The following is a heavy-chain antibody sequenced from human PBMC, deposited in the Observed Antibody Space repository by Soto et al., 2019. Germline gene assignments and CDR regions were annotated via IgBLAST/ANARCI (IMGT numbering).Heavy chain of an antibody. CDR3: ARHGMGAAGWFDP. V-gene: IGHV4-39*01. Sequence: SETLSLTCTVSGGSITSSGSSWAWLRQTPGKGLEGIGSIFYTGNTYYNPSLWSRVTITADTSKNQFSLKMTSVTAADTAVYYCARHGMGAAGWFDPWGQGTLVTVSS. D-gene: IGHD1-26*01. CDR1: GGSITSSGSS. CDR2: IFYTGNT. J-gene: IGHJ5*02.